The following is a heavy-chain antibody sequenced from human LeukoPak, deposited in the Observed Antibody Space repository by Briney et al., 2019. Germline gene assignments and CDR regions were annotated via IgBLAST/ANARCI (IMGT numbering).Heavy chain of an antibody. CDR2: FDPEDGET. J-gene: IGHJ3*02. Sequence: ASVKVSCKVSGYTLIELSMHWVRQAPGKGLEWMGGFDPEDGETIYAQKFQGRVTMTEDTSTDTAYMELSSLRSEDTAVYYCATGSDSSGYYFRAFDIWGQGTMVTVSS. D-gene: IGHD3-22*01. V-gene: IGHV1-24*01. CDR3: ATGSDSSGYYFRAFDI. CDR1: GYTLIELS.